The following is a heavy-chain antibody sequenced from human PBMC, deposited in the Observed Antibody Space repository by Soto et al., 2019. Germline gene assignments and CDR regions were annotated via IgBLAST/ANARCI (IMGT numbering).Heavy chain of an antibody. D-gene: IGHD3-10*01. CDR3: AKDRFYGSGSYTVFDY. Sequence: EVQLLESGGGLVQPGGSLRLSCAASGFTFHNYAMSWVRQSPGKGLEWVSAISGSGGSTYSADPVKGRFTISRDNSKNTLYLQMNRLRAEDTAVYYCAKDRFYGSGSYTVFDYWGQGTLVTVSS. V-gene: IGHV3-23*01. CDR2: ISGSGGST. J-gene: IGHJ4*02. CDR1: GFTFHNYA.